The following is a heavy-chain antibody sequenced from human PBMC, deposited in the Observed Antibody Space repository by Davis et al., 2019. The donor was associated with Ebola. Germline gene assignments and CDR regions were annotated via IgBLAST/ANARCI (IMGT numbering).Heavy chain of an antibody. CDR2: TYYTSKWYN. CDR3: VRWRHDPANFDY. J-gene: IGHJ4*02. Sequence: HPQTPSPTPAISRDSVSTHSGARNCITQPPSRGLEWLGRTYYTSKWYNHYAASVKSRTTINPDTSKNQFSLQLHSVTPEDTAVYYCVRWRHDPANFDYWGQGTLVTVSS. D-gene: IGHD5-18*01. CDR1: RDSVSTHSGA. V-gene: IGHV6-1*01.